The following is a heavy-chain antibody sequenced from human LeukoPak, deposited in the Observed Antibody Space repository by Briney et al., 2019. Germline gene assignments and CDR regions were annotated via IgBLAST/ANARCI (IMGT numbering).Heavy chain of an antibody. CDR2: ISSNGGST. J-gene: IGHJ4*02. CDR1: GFTFSSYA. Sequence: GGSLRLSCSASGFTFSSYAMHWVRQTPGKGLEYVSAISSNGGSTYYADSVKGRFTISRDNSKNTLYLQMSSLRAEDTAVYYCVKTSSGTFDYWGQGTLVTVSS. CDR3: VKTSSGTFDY. D-gene: IGHD6-19*01. V-gene: IGHV3-64D*09.